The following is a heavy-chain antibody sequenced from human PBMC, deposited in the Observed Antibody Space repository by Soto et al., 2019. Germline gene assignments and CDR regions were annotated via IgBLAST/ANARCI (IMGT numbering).Heavy chain of an antibody. J-gene: IGHJ5*02. CDR1: GFTFSSYW. D-gene: IGHD2-15*01. CDR3: ARDEGSVVAAINWFDP. V-gene: IGHV3-7*01. CDR2: IKQDGSEK. Sequence: EVQLVESGGGLVQPGGSLRLSCAASGFTFSSYWMSWVRQAPGKGLEWVANIKQDGSEKYYVDSVKGRFTISRDNAKNSLYLQMNSLRAEDTAVYYCARDEGSVVAAINWFDPWGQGTLVTVSS.